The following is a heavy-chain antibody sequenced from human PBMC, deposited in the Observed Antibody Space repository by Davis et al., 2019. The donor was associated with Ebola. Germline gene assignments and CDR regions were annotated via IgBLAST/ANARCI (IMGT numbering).Heavy chain of an antibody. CDR3: ARGKIVVVVAATHYYYYGMDV. J-gene: IGHJ6*02. D-gene: IGHD2-15*01. Sequence: MPSETLSLTCAVSGGSISSSNWWSWVRQPPGKGLEWIGEINHSGSTNYNPSLKSRVTISVDTSKNQFSLKLSSVTAADTAVYYCARGKIVVVVAATHYYYYGMDVWGQGTTVTVSS. CDR1: GGSISSSNW. V-gene: IGHV4-4*02. CDR2: INHSGST.